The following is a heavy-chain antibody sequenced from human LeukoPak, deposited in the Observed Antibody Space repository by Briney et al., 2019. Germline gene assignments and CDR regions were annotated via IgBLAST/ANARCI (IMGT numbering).Heavy chain of an antibody. CDR2: ISTSGST. CDR1: GGAVSSGSYY. Sequence: SETLSLTCTVTGGAVSSGSYYWSWIRQPAGKGLEWIGRISTSGSTNYNPSLKSRVTISRDTSKNQFSLKLSSVTAADTAVYYCASQVGYFDYWGQGTLVTVSS. CDR3: ASQVGYFDY. V-gene: IGHV4-61*02. D-gene: IGHD1-26*01. J-gene: IGHJ4*02.